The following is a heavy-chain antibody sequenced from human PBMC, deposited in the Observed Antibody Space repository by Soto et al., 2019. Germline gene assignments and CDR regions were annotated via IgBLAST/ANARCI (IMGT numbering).Heavy chain of an antibody. D-gene: IGHD2-15*01. V-gene: IGHV4-59*01. J-gene: IGHJ4*02. CDR1: GGSISSYY. CDR3: AGGLPRYCSGGSFYTRIDY. Sequence: SETLSLTCTVSGGSISSYYWSWIRQPPGKGLEWIGYIYYSGSTNYNPSLKSRVTISVDTSKNQFSLKLSSVTAADTAVYYCAGGLPRYCSGGSFYTRIDYWGQGTLVTASS. CDR2: IYYSGST.